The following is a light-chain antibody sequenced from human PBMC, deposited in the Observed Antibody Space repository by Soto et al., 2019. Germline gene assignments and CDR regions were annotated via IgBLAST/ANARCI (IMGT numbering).Light chain of an antibody. CDR3: QQSYSTPWT. Sequence: DIQMTPSPSSLSASVGDRVTITCRARQSISSYLNWYQQKPGKAPKLLIYAASSLQSGVPSRFSGSGSGTDFTLTISSLQPEDFETYYCQQSYSTPWTFGQGTKVEIK. CDR2: AAS. J-gene: IGKJ1*01. V-gene: IGKV1-39*01. CDR1: QSISSY.